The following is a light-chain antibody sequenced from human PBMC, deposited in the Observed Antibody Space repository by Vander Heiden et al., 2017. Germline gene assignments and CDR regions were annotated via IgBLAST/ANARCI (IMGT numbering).Light chain of an antibody. J-gene: IGLJ3*02. Sequence: HSALTHPASVSGSPVQAMSVSCTGTSIDVGTYNLVSWYQHHPGKAPKVMIYVFTKRPSGVTYRFSASKPANTPPLTFFGPQVGEEAANYCSTYAGISIWVSGGGTK. CDR1: SIDVGTYNL. CDR2: VFT. CDR3: STYAGISIWV. V-gene: IGLV2-23*02.